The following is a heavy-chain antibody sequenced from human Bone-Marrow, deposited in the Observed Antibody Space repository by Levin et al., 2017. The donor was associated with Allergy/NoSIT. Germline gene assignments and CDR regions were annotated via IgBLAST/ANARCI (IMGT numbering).Heavy chain of an antibody. CDR2: IKQDGSEK. D-gene: IGHD6-19*01. CDR1: GFTFSSYW. Sequence: GESLKISCAASGFTFSSYWMSWVRQAPGKGLEWVANIKQDGSEKYYVDSVKGRFTISRDNAKNSLYLQMNSLRAEDTAVYYCARVPVAGNYYYYGMDVWGQGTTVTVSS. CDR3: ARVPVAGNYYYYGMDV. J-gene: IGHJ6*02. V-gene: IGHV3-7*01.